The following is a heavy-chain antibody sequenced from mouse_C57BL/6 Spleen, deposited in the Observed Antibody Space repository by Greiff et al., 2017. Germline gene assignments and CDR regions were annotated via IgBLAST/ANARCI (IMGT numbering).Heavy chain of an antibody. Sequence: EVHLVESEGGLVQPGSSMKLSCTASGFTFSDYYMAWVRQVPEKGLEWVANINYDGSSTYYLDSLKSRFIISRDNAKNILYLQMSSLKSEDTATYYCARDRGDYYGSSYDYWGQGTTLTVSS. J-gene: IGHJ2*01. CDR3: ARDRGDYYGSSYDY. V-gene: IGHV5-16*01. CDR2: INYDGSST. CDR1: GFTFSDYY. D-gene: IGHD1-1*01.